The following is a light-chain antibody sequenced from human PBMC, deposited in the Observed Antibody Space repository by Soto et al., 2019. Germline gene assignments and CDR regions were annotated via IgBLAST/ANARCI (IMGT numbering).Light chain of an antibody. J-gene: IGKJ1*01. Sequence: EIVLTQSPGTLSLSPGERATLSCRASQSVSSSYLAWYQHKPGQAPRLLIYVASSSATGITDRFSGSGSGRDFTINIRRLEPEDFAVYYCQQYGSSPGTFGQGTKVEIK. CDR1: QSVSSSY. V-gene: IGKV3-20*01. CDR3: QQYGSSPGT. CDR2: VAS.